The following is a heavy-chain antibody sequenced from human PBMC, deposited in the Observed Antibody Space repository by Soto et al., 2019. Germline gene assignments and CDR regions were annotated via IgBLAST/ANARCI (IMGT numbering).Heavy chain of an antibody. Sequence: QVQLVQSGAEVKKPGSSVKVSCKASGGTFSSYTISWVRQAPGQGLEWMGRIIPILGIANYAQKFQGRVTITADKSTSTAYMERTSLRSEDTGVYYCAMGELGYCSSTSCYARTYYGMDVWGQGSTVTVSS. CDR3: AMGELGYCSSTSCYARTYYGMDV. CDR2: IIPILGIA. V-gene: IGHV1-69*02. D-gene: IGHD2-2*01. CDR1: GGTFSSYT. J-gene: IGHJ6*02.